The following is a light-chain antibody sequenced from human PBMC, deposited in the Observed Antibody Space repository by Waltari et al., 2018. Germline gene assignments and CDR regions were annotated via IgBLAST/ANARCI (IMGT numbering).Light chain of an antibody. V-gene: IGKV1-33*01. CDR3: QQFDTLPLT. J-gene: IGKJ4*01. CDR1: QAINNY. CDR2: DAS. Sequence: DIQMTQSPSSLSASVGDRVTLTCQASQAINNYLNWYQQKPGQAPTLLISDASNLEVGVPSRFSVSGSGTHFTFTINSLQPEDIASYYCQQFDTLPLTFGGGTKVEIK.